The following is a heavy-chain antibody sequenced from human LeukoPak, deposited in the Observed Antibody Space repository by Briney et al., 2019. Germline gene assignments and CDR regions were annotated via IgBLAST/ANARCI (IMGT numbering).Heavy chain of an antibody. V-gene: IGHV3-23*01. J-gene: IGHJ4*02. CDR2: ISHTSEYT. CDR3: AKGSSAGRPYYFDY. CDR1: GFTFSDYY. Sequence: GGSLRLSCAASGFTFSDYYMSWIRQAPGKGLEWVSAISHTSEYTYHADSVKGRFTISRDNSKNTLYLQMNSLRAEDTAMYYCAKGSSAGRPYYFDYWGQGTLVTVSS. D-gene: IGHD3-10*01.